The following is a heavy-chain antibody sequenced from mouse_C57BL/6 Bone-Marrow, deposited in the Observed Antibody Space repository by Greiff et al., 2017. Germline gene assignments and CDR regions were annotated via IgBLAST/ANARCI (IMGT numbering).Heavy chain of an antibody. J-gene: IGHJ4*01. CDR1: GYSFTGYY. Sequence: VQLKQSGPELVKPGASVKISCKASGYSFTGYYMNWVKQSPEKSLEWIGEINPSTGGTTYNQKFKAKATLTVDKSSSTAYMQLKSLTSEDSAVYYCAILLSMDYWGQGTSVTVSS. CDR3: AILLSMDY. V-gene: IGHV1-42*01. CDR2: INPSTGGT. D-gene: IGHD1-1*01.